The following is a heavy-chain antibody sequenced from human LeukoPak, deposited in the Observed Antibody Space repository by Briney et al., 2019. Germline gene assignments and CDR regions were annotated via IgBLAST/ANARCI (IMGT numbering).Heavy chain of an antibody. CDR3: ARETVTNHDAFDI. CDR2: ISHDGSNT. CDR1: GFTFSNHA. Sequence: GRSLRLSCAASGFTFSNHAMHWVRQAPGKGLKWVAVISHDGSNTYYGDSVKGRFTISRDNSKNTLDLQMNSLRAEDTAVYYCARETVTNHDAFDIWGQGTMVTVSS. J-gene: IGHJ3*02. D-gene: IGHD4-11*01. V-gene: IGHV3-30-3*01.